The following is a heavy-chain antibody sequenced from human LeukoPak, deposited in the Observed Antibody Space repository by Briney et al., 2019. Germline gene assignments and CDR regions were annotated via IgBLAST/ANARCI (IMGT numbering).Heavy chain of an antibody. J-gene: IGHJ5*02. CDR2: IYTSGST. CDR1: GGSISSGSYY. V-gene: IGHV4-61*02. CDR3: ARDGRSGYEDL. Sequence: SETLSLTCTVSGGSISSGSYYSSWIRQPAGKGLEWIGRIYTSGSTNYNPSLKSRVTISVDTSKNQFSLKLSSVTAADTAVYYCARDGRSGYEDLWGPGTLVTVSS. D-gene: IGHD5-12*01.